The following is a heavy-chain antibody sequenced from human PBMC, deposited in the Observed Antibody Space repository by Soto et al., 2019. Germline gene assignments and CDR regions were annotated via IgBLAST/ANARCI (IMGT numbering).Heavy chain of an antibody. CDR1: GFPFTNYA. D-gene: IGHD3-16*01. CDR2: IPVSGGHKLHP. CDR3: TKEIASDGGYMDF. J-gene: IGHJ6*03. Sequence: GGSLRLSCAASGFPFTNYAMSLVRLSPGQGLEWVSTIPVSGGHKLHPEYADSVKGRFTISRENSKDTLYLQMDSLSAEETAVYYCTKEIASDGGYMDFWAQGTRVTVSS. V-gene: IGHV3-23*01.